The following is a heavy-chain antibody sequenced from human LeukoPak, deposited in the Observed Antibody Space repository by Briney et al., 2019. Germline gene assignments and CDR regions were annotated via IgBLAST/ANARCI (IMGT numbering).Heavy chain of an antibody. CDR2: ISTSGGTT. D-gene: IGHD3-22*01. CDR3: AVMHRYYDGSGYWVQ. CDR1: GFTFGSYA. J-gene: IGHJ4*02. Sequence: PGGSLRLSCAAPGFTFGSYAMSWVRQAPGQGLEWVSGISTSGGTTSYAESVKGRFTVSRDNPRNTLYMEMNSLRDEDTDVYYCAVMHRYYDGSGYWVQWGQGTLVTVSS. V-gene: IGHV3-23*01.